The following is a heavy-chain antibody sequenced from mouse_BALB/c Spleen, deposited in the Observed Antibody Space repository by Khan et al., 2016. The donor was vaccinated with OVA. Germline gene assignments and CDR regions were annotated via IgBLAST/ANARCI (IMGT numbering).Heavy chain of an antibody. CDR1: GYTFTEYT. CDR2: IIPNNGGT. CDR3: ARGAYYRYDGYFDV. V-gene: IGHV1-18*01. D-gene: IGHD2-14*01. Sequence: VQLKQSGPELVKPGASVKISCMTSGYTFTEYTIHWVRQSHGKSLEWIGGIIPNNGGTTYNQKFKGKATLTVDKSSSTAYMELRSLTSEDSAVYYCARGAYYRYDGYFDVWGAGTTVTVSS. J-gene: IGHJ1*01.